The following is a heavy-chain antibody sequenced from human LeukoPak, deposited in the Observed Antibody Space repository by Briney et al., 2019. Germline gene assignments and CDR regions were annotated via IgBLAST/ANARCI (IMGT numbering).Heavy chain of an antibody. J-gene: IGHJ4*02. CDR1: GFTFSSNG. CDR2: ISGSGDKT. D-gene: IGHD3-22*01. Sequence: PGGSLRLSCAASGFTFSSNGMSWVRKALGKGLEWFSSISGSGDKTYYADSVKGRFTISRDNSKSTMYLQMNSLRAEDTAVYHCAKTNGYYDLWGQGTLVIVSS. V-gene: IGHV3-23*01. CDR3: AKTNGYYDL.